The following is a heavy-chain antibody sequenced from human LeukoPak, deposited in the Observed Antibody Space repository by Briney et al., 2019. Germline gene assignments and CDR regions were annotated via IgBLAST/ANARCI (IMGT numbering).Heavy chain of an antibody. CDR3: ATGWPIVGATADVC. Sequence: GGSLRLSCVASGFTFSSNWMSWVRQAPGKGLEWVANIKQDGSEKYYVDSVKGRFTISRDNAKNSVYLQMNSLRAEDTAVYYCATGWPIVGATADVCWGQGTLVTVSS. CDR2: IKQDGSEK. CDR1: GFTFSSNW. V-gene: IGHV3-7*01. D-gene: IGHD1-26*01. J-gene: IGHJ4*02.